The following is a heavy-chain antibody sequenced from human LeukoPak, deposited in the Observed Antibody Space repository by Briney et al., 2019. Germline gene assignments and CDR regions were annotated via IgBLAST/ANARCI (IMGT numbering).Heavy chain of an antibody. CDR1: GFTFSSYA. CDR2: ISGSGGST. V-gene: IGHV3-23*01. CDR3: AREGDDYYDSSGYYPN. J-gene: IGHJ4*02. Sequence: GGSLRLSCAASGFTFSSYAMSWVRQAPGKGLEWVSAISGSGGSTYYADSVKGRFTISRDNSKNTLYLQMNSLGAEDTAVYYCAREGDDYYDSSGYYPNWGQGTLVTVSS. D-gene: IGHD3-22*01.